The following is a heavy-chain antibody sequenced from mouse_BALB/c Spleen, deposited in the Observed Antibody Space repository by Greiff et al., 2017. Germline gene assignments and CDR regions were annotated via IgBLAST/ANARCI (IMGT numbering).Heavy chain of an antibody. V-gene: IGHV1-87*01. Sequence: QVQLQQSGAELARPGASVKMSCKASGYTFTSYWMQWVKQRPGQGLEWIGAIYTGDGDTRYTQKFKGKATLTADKSSSTAYMQLSSLASEDSAVYYGARGPSSYGDYWGQGTTLTVSS. CDR2: IYTGDGDT. D-gene: IGHD1-1*01. J-gene: IGHJ2*01. CDR3: ARGPSSYGDY. CDR1: GYTFTSYW.